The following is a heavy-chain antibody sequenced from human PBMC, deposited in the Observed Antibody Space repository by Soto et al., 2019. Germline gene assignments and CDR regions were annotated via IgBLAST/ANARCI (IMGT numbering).Heavy chain of an antibody. V-gene: IGHV4-61*08. D-gene: IGHD3-10*01. CDR2: IYYSGST. J-gene: IGHJ6*02. Sequence: SETLSLTCSVSGGSISSGDYYWNWIRQPPGKGLEWIGYIYYSGSTNYNPSLKSRVTISVDTSKNQFSLKLSSVTAADTAVYYCARDGVWFGESLGMDVWGQGTTVTVSS. CDR1: GGSISSGDYY. CDR3: ARDGVWFGESLGMDV.